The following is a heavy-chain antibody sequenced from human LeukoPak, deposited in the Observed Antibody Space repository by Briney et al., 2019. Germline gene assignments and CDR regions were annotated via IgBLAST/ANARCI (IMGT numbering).Heavy chain of an antibody. J-gene: IGHJ3*02. Sequence: GGSLRLSCAASGFTFSEFYMSWIRQAPGKGLEWVSYISSSGSNNYYADSVKGRFSISRDNAKNSLSLQMNILSAEDTAVYYGARLSYYDLLTGPDAFDIWGQGTMVTVSS. CDR3: ARLSYYDLLTGPDAFDI. D-gene: IGHD3-9*01. V-gene: IGHV3-11*01. CDR2: ISSSGSNN. CDR1: GFTFSEFY.